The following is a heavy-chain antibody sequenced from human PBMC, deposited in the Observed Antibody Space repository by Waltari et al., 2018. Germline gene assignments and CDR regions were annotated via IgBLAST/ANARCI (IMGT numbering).Heavy chain of an antibody. V-gene: IGHV4-39*01. Sequence: QLQLQESGPGLVKPSETLSLTCTVSGGSISTNYNWGWIRQPPGKGREWMGNMQYNGSTFYNPSLESRVTISLDTWKNQFSLRLSSVGAADTAVYFCGRIAFGDEGGYFQYWGQGTLVTVSS. CDR1: GGSISTNYN. D-gene: IGHD4-17*01. CDR2: MQYNGST. CDR3: GRIAFGDEGGYFQY. J-gene: IGHJ1*01.